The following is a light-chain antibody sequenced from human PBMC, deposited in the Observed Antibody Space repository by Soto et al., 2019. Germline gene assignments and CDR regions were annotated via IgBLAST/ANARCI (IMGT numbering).Light chain of an antibody. CDR3: SSYTFTSTLYV. CDR2: EVT. CDR1: SSDVGGHNY. J-gene: IGLJ1*01. V-gene: IGLV2-14*01. Sequence: QSALTQPASVSGSPGQSITISCTGTSSDVGGHNYVSWYQQHPGKAPKLMIYEVTNRPSGVSNRFSGSKSGNMASLTISGLQAEDEADYYCSSYTFTSTLYVFGTGTKLTVL.